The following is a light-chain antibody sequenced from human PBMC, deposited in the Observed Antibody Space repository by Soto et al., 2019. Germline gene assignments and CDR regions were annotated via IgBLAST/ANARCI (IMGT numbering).Light chain of an antibody. Sequence: QSALTQPRSVSGSPGQSVTISCTGTSSDVGAYNYVSWFQQHPGKAPKLMMSDVNKRPSGVPDRFSGSKSGTTASLTISGLPAEDEADYYCCSYAGTYILLFGGGTKLTVL. V-gene: IGLV2-11*01. J-gene: IGLJ2*01. CDR3: CSYAGTYILL. CDR1: SSDVGAYNY. CDR2: DVN.